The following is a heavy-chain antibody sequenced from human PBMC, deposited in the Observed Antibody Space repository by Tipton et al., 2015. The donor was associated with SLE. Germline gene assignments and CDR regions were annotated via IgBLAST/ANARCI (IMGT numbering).Heavy chain of an antibody. J-gene: IGHJ3*02. CDR1: GGSINSGGYY. V-gene: IGHV4-31*02. CDR3: ASPYDTSAYDAFDI. D-gene: IGHD3-22*01. CDR2: SYYSGST. Sequence: LSCTVSGGSINSGGYYWSWIRQHPGKGLEWIGYSYYSGSTSYNPSLRSRVTISLDTSKNQFSLKLSSVTAADTAIYYCASPYDTSAYDAFDIWGQGTMVTVSS.